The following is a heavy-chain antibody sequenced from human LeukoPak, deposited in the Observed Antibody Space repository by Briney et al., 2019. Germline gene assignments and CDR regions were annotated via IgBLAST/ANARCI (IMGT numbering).Heavy chain of an antibody. V-gene: IGHV4-39*01. CDR2: IYYSGST. CDR3: ARLSNWYGVY. CDR1: GGSISSSSYY. D-gene: IGHD6-13*01. Sequence: KASETLSLTCTVSGGSISSSSYYWGWIRQPPGKGLEWIGSIYYSGSTYYNPSLKSRVTISVDTSKNQFSLKLSSVTAADTAVYYCARLSNWYGVYWGQGTLVTVSS. J-gene: IGHJ4*02.